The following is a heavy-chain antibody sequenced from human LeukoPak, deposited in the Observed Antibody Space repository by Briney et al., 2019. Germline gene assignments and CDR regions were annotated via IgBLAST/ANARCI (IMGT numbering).Heavy chain of an antibody. CDR1: GGSITISNYY. J-gene: IGHJ4*02. CDR3: ARAGVGSGWYSGAAYYFDY. D-gene: IGHD6-19*01. CDR2: TYYTGTT. V-gene: IGHV4-39*07. Sequence: PSETLSLTCTVSGGSITISNYYWAWIRQPPGKGLEWIGSTYYTGTTYYNPSLKSRVTISVDTSKNQFSLNLSSVTAADTAVYFCARAGVGSGWYSGAAYYFDYWGQGTLVTVSS.